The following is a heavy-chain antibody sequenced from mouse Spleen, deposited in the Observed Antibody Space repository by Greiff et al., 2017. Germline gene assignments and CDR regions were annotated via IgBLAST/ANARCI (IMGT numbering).Heavy chain of an antibody. CDR2: IWRGGST. V-gene: IGHV2-5-1*01. J-gene: IGHJ1*01. CDR3: VRDRVYPGGYFDV. CDR1: GFSLTSYG. D-gene: IGHD1-3*01. Sequence: QVQLKESGPSLVQPSQSLSITCTVSGFSLTSYGVHWVRQSPGKGLEWLGVIWRGGSTDYNAAFMSRLSITKDNSKSLVFLKMNSLQTDDTAIYYCVRDRVYPGGYFDVWGAGTTVTVSS.